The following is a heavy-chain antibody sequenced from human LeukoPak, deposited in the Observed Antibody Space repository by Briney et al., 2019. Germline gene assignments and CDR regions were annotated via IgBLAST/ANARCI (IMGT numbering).Heavy chain of an antibody. CDR3: AGISMIVVRAFDI. Sequence: SETLSLTCTVSGGSVSSHYWSWIRQPPGKGLERIAYMYYNGRTNYNPSLKSRVIISVDTSKNELSLKLSSVTAADTAVYYCAGISMIVVRAFDIWGQGAMVTVSS. V-gene: IGHV4-59*02. D-gene: IGHD3-22*01. CDR2: MYYNGRT. J-gene: IGHJ3*02. CDR1: GGSVSSHY.